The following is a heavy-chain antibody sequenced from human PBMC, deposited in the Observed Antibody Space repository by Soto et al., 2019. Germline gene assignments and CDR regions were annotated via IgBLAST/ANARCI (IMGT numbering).Heavy chain of an antibody. CDR3: ARPYCSSTSCYGGSWFDP. V-gene: IGHV4-39*01. CDR1: GGSIGSSCYY. J-gene: IGHJ5*02. CDR2: IYYSGST. D-gene: IGHD2-2*01. Sequence: PSETLSLTCTVSGGSIGSSCYYWGWIRQPPGKGLEWIGSIYYSGSTYYNPSLKSRVTISVDTSKNQFSLKLSSVTAADTAVYYCARPYCSSTSCYGGSWFDPWGQGTLVTVSS.